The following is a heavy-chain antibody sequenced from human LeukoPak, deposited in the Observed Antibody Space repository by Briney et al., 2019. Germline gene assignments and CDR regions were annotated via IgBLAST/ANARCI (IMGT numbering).Heavy chain of an antibody. CDR3: AKDSISGSYSHY. J-gene: IGHJ4*02. Sequence: GGFLRLSCAASGFTFSSYGMSWVRQAPGKGLEWVSAISGSGGSTYYADSVKGRFTISRDNSKNTLYLQMNSLRAADTAVYYCAKDSISGSYSHYWGQGTLVTVSS. CDR2: ISGSGGST. D-gene: IGHD1-26*01. CDR1: GFTFSSYG. V-gene: IGHV3-23*01.